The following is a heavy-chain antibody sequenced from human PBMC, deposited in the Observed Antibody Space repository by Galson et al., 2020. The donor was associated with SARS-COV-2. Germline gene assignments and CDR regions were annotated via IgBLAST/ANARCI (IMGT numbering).Heavy chain of an antibody. Sequence: SETLSLTCAVYGGSFSGYYWSWIRQPPGKGLEWIGEINHSGSTNYNPSLKSRVTISVDTSKNQFSLKLSSVTAADTAVYYCARKRRWWLPDRPGQYDALEIWGRGTVVTVAS. CDR1: GGSFSGYY. CDR2: INHSGST. D-gene: IGHD5-12*01. J-gene: IGHJ3*02. V-gene: IGHV4-34*01. CDR3: ARKRRWWLPDRPGQYDALEI.